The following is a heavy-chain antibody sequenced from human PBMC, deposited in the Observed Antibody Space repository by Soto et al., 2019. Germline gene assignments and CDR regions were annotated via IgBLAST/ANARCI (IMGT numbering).Heavy chain of an antibody. V-gene: IGHV3-23*01. CDR3: AKDGASGSYPPYFYYGMDF. J-gene: IGHJ6*02. Sequence: EVQLLESGGGLVQPGGSLRLSCAASGFTFSSDAMSWVRQAPGKGLEWVSTISGSGGNAYYADSVKGRFTISRDNSKNTLHLQMNSLRADDTAAYYCAKDGASGSYPPYFYYGMDFWGQGTTVTVSS. CDR2: ISGSGGNA. CDR1: GFTFSSDA. D-gene: IGHD1-26*01.